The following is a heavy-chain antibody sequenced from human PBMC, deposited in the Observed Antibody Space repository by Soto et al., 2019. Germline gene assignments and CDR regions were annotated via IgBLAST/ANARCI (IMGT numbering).Heavy chain of an antibody. V-gene: IGHV3-30-3*01. Sequence: GGSLRLSCAASGFTFSSYAMHWVRQAPGKGLEWVAVISYDGSNKYYADSVKGRFTISRDNSKNTLYLQMNSLRAEDTAVYYCARGRAIYYYYYGMDVWGQGTTVTVSS. CDR3: ARGRAIYYYYYGMDV. CDR1: GFTFSSYA. D-gene: IGHD2-2*01. CDR2: ISYDGSNK. J-gene: IGHJ6*02.